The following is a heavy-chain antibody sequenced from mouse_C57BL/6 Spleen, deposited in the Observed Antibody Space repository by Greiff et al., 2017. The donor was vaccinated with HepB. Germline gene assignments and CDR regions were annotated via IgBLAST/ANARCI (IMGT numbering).Heavy chain of an antibody. CDR3: AREGGYYDFDY. CDR2: ISDGGSYT. J-gene: IGHJ2*01. D-gene: IGHD2-3*01. V-gene: IGHV5-4*01. CDR1: GFTFSSYA. Sequence: EVKLVESGGGLVKPGGSLKLSCAASGFTFSSYAMSWVRQTPEKRLEWVATISDGGSYTYYPDNVKGRFTISRDNAKNNLYLQMSHLKSEDTAMHYCAREGGYYDFDYWGQGTTLTVSS.